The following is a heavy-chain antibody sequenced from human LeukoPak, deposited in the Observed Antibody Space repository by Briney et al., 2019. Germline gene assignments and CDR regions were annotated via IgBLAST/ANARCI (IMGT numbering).Heavy chain of an antibody. Sequence: TGGSLRLSCVASGFVFDDYAMYWVRQAPGKGLEWVSFISGDGGSTYYAVSVKGRFTISRDNSKSSLYLQMNGLRTEDTALYYCARRGGDGYFAYWGQGTLVTVSA. J-gene: IGHJ4*02. D-gene: IGHD3-16*01. CDR2: ISGDGGST. CDR3: ARRGGDGYFAY. V-gene: IGHV3-43*02. CDR1: GFVFDDYA.